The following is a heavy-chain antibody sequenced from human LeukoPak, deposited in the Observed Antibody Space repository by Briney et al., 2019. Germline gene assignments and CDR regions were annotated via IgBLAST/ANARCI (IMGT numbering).Heavy chain of an antibody. Sequence: GASVKVSCKASGYTFTGYYMHWVRQAPGQGLEWMGWINPNSGGTNYAQKFQGRVTMTRDMSTSTVYMELSSLRSEDTAVYYCARVGIGGGSYYNDDYWGQGTLVTVSS. J-gene: IGHJ4*02. CDR3: ARVGIGGGSYYNDDY. CDR2: INPNSGGT. D-gene: IGHD1-26*01. V-gene: IGHV1-2*02. CDR1: GYTFTGYY.